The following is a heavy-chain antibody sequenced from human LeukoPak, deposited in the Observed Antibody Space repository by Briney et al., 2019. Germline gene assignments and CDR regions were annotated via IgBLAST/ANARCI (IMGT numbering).Heavy chain of an antibody. J-gene: IGHJ3*02. Sequence: ASVKVSCMASGYTLINYGISWVRQAPGQGLEWMGWISFKSGNTNSAQKLQGRVTMTTDTSTSTAYMELMSLRSDDTAVYYCAKGGSTRPWSFDIWGQGTMVTVSS. CDR3: AKGGSTRPWSFDI. CDR1: GYTLINYG. CDR2: ISFKSGNT. V-gene: IGHV1-18*01. D-gene: IGHD2-2*01.